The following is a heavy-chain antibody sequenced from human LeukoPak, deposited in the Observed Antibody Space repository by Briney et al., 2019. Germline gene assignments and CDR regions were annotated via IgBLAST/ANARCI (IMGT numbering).Heavy chain of an antibody. D-gene: IGHD6-19*01. J-gene: IGHJ3*02. V-gene: IGHV1-2*02. CDR3: ARESSSGDAFDI. CDR2: INPNSCGT. Sequence: GASVKVSCKASGYTFTGYYMHWVRQAPGQGLEWMGWINPNSCGTNYAQKFQGRVTMTRDTSISTAYMELSRLRSDDTAVYYCARESSSGDAFDIWGQGTMVTVSS. CDR1: GYTFTGYY.